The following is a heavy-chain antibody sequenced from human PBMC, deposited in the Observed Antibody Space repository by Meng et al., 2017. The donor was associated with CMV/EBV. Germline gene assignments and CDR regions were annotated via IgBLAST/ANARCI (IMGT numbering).Heavy chain of an antibody. CDR1: GYTFNSYY. Sequence: KAYGYTFNSYYMHWVRQAPGQGLEWMGIINPSGGSTSYAQKFQGRVTMTRDTSTSTVYMELSSLRSEDTAVYYCAREGSSGSAYYFDYWGQGTLVTVSS. CDR2: INPSGGST. J-gene: IGHJ4*02. V-gene: IGHV1-46*02. D-gene: IGHD6-19*01. CDR3: AREGSSGSAYYFDY.